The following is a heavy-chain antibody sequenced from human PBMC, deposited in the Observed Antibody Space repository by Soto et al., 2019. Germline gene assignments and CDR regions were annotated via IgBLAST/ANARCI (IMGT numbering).Heavy chain of an antibody. CDR1: GFTFSSYG. J-gene: IGHJ3*02. D-gene: IGHD3-9*01. V-gene: IGHV3-30*18. CDR3: AKEDALGLRYFDWLPPYHAFEI. Sequence: GGSLRLSCAASGFTFSSYGMHWVRQAPGKGLEWVAVISYDGSNKYYADSVKGRFTISRDNSKNTLYLQMNSLRAEDTAVYYCAKEDALGLRYFDWLPPYHAFEIWGQGTMVTVSS. CDR2: ISYDGSNK.